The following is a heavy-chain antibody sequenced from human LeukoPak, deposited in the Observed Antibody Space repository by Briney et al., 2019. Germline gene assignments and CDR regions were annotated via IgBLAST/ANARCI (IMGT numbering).Heavy chain of an antibody. V-gene: IGHV3-7*01. D-gene: IGHD2-8*01. Sequence: GGSLRLSCAASGFTFSSYWMSWVRQAPGKGLEWVANIKQDGSEKYYVDSVKGRFTISRDNAKNSLYLQMNSLRAEDTAVYYCAKVVVKDIVPLWGQGTLVTVSS. CDR3: AKVVVKDIVPL. J-gene: IGHJ4*02. CDR2: IKQDGSEK. CDR1: GFTFSSYW.